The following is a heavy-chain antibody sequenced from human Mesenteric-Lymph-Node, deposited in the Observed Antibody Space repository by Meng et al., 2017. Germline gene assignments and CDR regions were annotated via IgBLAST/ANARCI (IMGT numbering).Heavy chain of an antibody. CDR1: GFTFSSYA. CDR2: ISYDGSNK. CDR3: ASLTYYYGSGRPDY. V-gene: IGHV3-30*04. Sequence: GESLKISCAASGFTFSSYAMHWVRQAPGKGLEWVAVISYDGSNKYYADSVKGRFTISRDNSKNTLYLQMNSLTAEDTAVYYCASLTYYYGSGRPDYWGQEHWSPSPQ. D-gene: IGHD3-10*01. J-gene: IGHJ4*01.